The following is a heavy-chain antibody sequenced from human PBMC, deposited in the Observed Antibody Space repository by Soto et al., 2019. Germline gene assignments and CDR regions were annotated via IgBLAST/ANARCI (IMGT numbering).Heavy chain of an antibody. CDR2: IIPVFGTP. Sequence: QVQVVQSGAEVKKPGSSVKVSCKASGGSFSNYGISWVRQAPGQGLEWMGGIIPVFGTPHYAQKFQDRGTITADESTSTVYMEVSSLTSDDTAVYYCARGDATKIIVTTYYGLDVWGQGTTVTVSS. J-gene: IGHJ6*02. CDR1: GGSFSNYG. CDR3: ARGDATKIIVTTYYGLDV. D-gene: IGHD3-22*01. V-gene: IGHV1-69*12.